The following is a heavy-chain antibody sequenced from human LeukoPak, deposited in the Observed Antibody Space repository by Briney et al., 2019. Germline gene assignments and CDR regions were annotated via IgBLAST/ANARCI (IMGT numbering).Heavy chain of an antibody. CDR3: ARDRDFPRDQLDY. J-gene: IGHJ4*02. Sequence: GGSLRLSCAASGFTFSNYAMIWVRQAPGKGLEWVSAISKTGDATWYPDSVKGRFTISRDKSKNILYLQMNSLRAEDTALYYCARDRDFPRDQLDYWGQGTLVTVSS. V-gene: IGHV3-23*01. CDR1: GFTFSNYA. D-gene: IGHD2-21*02. CDR2: ISKTGDAT.